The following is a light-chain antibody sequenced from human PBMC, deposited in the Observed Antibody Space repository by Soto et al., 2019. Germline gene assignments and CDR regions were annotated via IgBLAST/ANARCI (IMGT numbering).Light chain of an antibody. CDR3: QQYHTWPIT. CDR2: GAS. CDR1: QSISSSY. V-gene: IGKV3-15*01. Sequence: ETVFTQSPGTLSLSPGDRATLSCRASQSISSSYLAWYQHKPGQAPRLLISGASTGATGIPARFSGSGSGTEFTLTISSLQSEDCAIYYCQQYHTWPITFGGGTKVDNK. J-gene: IGKJ4*01.